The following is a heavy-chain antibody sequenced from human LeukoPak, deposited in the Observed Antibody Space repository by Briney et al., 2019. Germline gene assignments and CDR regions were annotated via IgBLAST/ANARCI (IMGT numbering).Heavy chain of an antibody. CDR3: AREGYDILTGYYGDRAFDI. CDR1: GGSISSYY. Sequence: SETLSLTCTVSGGSISSYYWSWIRQPPGKGLEWIGYIYYSGSTNYNPYLKSRVPISVDTSKNQFSLKLSSVTAADTGVYYCAREGYDILTGYYGDRAFDIWGQGTMVNVSS. V-gene: IGHV4-59*12. CDR2: IYYSGST. D-gene: IGHD3-9*01. J-gene: IGHJ3*02.